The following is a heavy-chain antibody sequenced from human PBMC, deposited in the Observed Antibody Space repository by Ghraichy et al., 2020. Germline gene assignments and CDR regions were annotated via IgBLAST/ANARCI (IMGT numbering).Heavy chain of an antibody. D-gene: IGHD3-10*01. V-gene: IGHV1-58*01. CDR1: GFTFASST. Sequence: SVKVSCKASGFTFASSTVQWVRQARGQLLEWIGCIVVGSGNTNYAQKFQERVTITRDMSTSTAYMELSSLRSEDTAVYYCAAIYYVSGSYPFDYWGQGTLVTVSS. J-gene: IGHJ4*02. CDR3: AAIYYVSGSYPFDY. CDR2: IVVGSGNT.